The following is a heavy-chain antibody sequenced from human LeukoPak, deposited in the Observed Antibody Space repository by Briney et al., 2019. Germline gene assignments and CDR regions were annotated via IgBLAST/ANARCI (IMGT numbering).Heavy chain of an antibody. V-gene: IGHV4-31*03. CDR2: IYYSGST. CDR1: GGSISSGGYY. Sequence: SSQTLSLTCTVSGGSISSGGYYWSWIRQHPGKGLEWIGYIYYSGSTYYNPSPKSRVTISVDTSKNQFSLKLSSVTAADTAVYYCARASGDYGDYGQIVDYWGQGTLVTVSS. CDR3: ARASGDYGDYGQIVDY. D-gene: IGHD4-17*01. J-gene: IGHJ4*02.